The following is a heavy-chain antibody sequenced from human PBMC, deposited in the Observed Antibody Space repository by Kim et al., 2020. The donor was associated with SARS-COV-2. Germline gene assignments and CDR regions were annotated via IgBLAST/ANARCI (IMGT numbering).Heavy chain of an antibody. Sequence: GGSLRLSCAASGFTFSSYAMHWVRQAPGKGLEWVAVILYDGSNKYYADSVKGRFTISRDNSKNTLYLQMNSLRAEDTAVYYCARTSPPGDGYNKNYFGYFDYWGQGTLVTVSS. CDR1: GFTFSSYA. V-gene: IGHV3-30*04. D-gene: IGHD3-10*01. CDR3: ARTSPPGDGYNKNYFGYFDY. J-gene: IGHJ4*02. CDR2: ILYDGSNK.